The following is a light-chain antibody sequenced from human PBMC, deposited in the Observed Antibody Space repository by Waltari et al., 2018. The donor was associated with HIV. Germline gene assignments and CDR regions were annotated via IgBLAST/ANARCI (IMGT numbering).Light chain of an antibody. J-gene: IGKJ4*01. V-gene: IGKV3-15*01. Sequence: EIVMTQSPASLSVSPGERATLSCRASQNVITNLAWYQQKPGQVSRLLIDGASVRAPGIPARFSGSGSGTEFTLTISSLQSEDFAVYFCQQYNERPLTFGGGTKVEI. CDR3: QQYNERPLT. CDR1: QNVITN. CDR2: GAS.